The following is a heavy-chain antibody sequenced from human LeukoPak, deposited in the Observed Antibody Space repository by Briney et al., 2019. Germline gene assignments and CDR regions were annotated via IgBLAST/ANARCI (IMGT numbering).Heavy chain of an antibody. CDR1: GSTFSTQG. D-gene: IGHD5-18*01. CDR2: LWYDGSNK. V-gene: IGHV3-33*01. CDR3: ARGNTPLDY. J-gene: IGHJ4*02. Sequence: GGSLRLSCAASGSTFSTQGMHWVRQVPGKGLEWVAVLWYDGSNKEYADSFKGRVTISRNNSMNMVYMQLNSLRCEDTAIYYCARGNTPLDYWGQGYLVPVS.